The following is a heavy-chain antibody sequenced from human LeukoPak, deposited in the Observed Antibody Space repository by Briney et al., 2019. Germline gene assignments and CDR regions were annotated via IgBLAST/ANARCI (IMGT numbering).Heavy chain of an antibody. V-gene: IGHV4-4*07. CDR2: IYTSGST. D-gene: IGHD1-26*01. Sequence: SETLSLTCTVSGGSISSYYWSWIRQPAAKGLEWIGRIYTSGSTNYNPSLKSRVTMSVDTSKNQFSLKLSSVTAADTAVYYCARTNSGSQTKAQGAFDIWGQGTMVTVSS. CDR3: ARTNSGSQTKAQGAFDI. J-gene: IGHJ3*02. CDR1: GGSISSYY.